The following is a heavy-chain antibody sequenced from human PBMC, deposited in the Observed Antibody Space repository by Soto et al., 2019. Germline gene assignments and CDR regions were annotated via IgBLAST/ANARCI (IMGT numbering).Heavy chain of an antibody. CDR1: GYTFTSYG. J-gene: IGHJ6*02. V-gene: IGHV1-18*01. Sequence: QVQLVQSGAEVKKPGASVKVSCKASGYTFTSYGISWVRQAPGQGLEWMGWISAYNGNTNYAQKLQGRVTMTTDTSTSTAYMELRSLRSNDTAVYYCANQGGLDGDEPRDYYGMDVWCQGTTVTVSS. CDR2: ISAYNGNT. CDR3: ANQGGLDGDEPRDYYGMDV. D-gene: IGHD4-17*01.